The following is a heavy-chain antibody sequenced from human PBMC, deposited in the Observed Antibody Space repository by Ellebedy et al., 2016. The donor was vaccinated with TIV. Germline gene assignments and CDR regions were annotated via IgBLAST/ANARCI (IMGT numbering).Heavy chain of an antibody. Sequence: PGGSLRLSCAASGFTFSSYAMHWVRQAPGKGLEWVAVISYDGSNKYYADSVKGRFTISRDNSKNTLYLQMNSLRAEDTAVYYCARVAVGYYYDSSNDYWGQGTLVTVSS. CDR3: ARVAVGYYYDSSNDY. CDR1: GFTFSSYA. V-gene: IGHV3-30-3*01. J-gene: IGHJ4*02. D-gene: IGHD3-22*01. CDR2: ISYDGSNK.